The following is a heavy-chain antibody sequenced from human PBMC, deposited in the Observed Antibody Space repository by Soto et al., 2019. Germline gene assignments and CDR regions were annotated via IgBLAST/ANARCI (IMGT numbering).Heavy chain of an antibody. CDR2: IWYDGSNK. V-gene: IGHV3-33*01. Sequence: GGSLRLSCAASGFTFSSYGMHWVRQAPGKGLEWVAVIWYDGSNKYYADSVKGRFTISRDNSKNTLYLQMNSLRAEDTAVYYCAREGFGELFYFDYWGQGTLVTVSS. CDR1: GFTFSSYG. D-gene: IGHD3-10*01. CDR3: AREGFGELFYFDY. J-gene: IGHJ4*02.